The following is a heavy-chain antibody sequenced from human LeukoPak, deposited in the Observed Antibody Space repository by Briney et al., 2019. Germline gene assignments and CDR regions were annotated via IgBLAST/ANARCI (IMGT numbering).Heavy chain of an antibody. CDR3: AGYDFWSGHYFDD. V-gene: IGHV4-59*01. J-gene: IGHJ5*02. CDR2: IYYSGST. Sequence: PSETLSLTCSGSGGFIINYYWSWIRQPPGKGLEWIGYIYYSGSTNYNPSLKRRVTISIDTSKNQFSLKLSSVTAADTAVYYCAGYDFWSGHYFDDWGQGILVTVSS. D-gene: IGHD3-3*01. CDR1: GGFIINYY.